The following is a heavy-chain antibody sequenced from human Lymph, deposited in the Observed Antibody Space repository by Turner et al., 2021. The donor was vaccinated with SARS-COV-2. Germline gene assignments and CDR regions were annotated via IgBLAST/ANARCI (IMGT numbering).Heavy chain of an antibody. J-gene: IGHJ4*02. V-gene: IGHV1-69*01. Sequence: QVQLVQSGAEVKKPGSSVKVPCKASGGTLSSYAISWVRQAPGQGLEWMGGIIPLFGTPNYAQKFQGRVTITADESTSTACMELSSLRSEDTAVYYCASFGGDYVFDYWGQGTLVTVSS. CDR2: IIPLFGTP. CDR3: ASFGGDYVFDY. CDR1: GGTLSSYA. D-gene: IGHD3-10*01.